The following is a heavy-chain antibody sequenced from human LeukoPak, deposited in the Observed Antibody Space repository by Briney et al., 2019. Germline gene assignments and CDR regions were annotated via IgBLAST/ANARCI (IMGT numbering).Heavy chain of an antibody. CDR3: ARQLISYDSMEDYYYGMDV. V-gene: IGHV4-59*08. CDR2: IYYSGST. D-gene: IGHD3-22*01. CDR1: GGSISSYY. J-gene: IGHJ6*02. Sequence: SETLSLTCTVSGGSISSYYWSWIRQPPGKGLEWIGYIYYSGSTNYNPSLKSRVTISVDTSKNQFSLKLSSVTAADTAVYYCARQLISYDSMEDYYYGMDVWGQGTTATVSS.